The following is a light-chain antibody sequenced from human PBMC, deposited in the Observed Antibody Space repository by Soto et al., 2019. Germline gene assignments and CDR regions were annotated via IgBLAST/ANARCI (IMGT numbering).Light chain of an antibody. CDR3: QQRSNWPPLFT. V-gene: IGKV3-11*01. J-gene: IGKJ3*01. CDR2: DAS. Sequence: EIVLTQSPATLSLSPGESATISCRASQSVSSYLAWYQQKPGQATRLLIYDASNRATGIPARFSGSGSGTDLTLTISSLEPEAFAVYYCQQRSNWPPLFTFGPGTKVDIK. CDR1: QSVSSY.